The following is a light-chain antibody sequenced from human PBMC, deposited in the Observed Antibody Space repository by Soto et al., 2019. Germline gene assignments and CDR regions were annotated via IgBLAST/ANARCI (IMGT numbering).Light chain of an antibody. J-gene: IGLJ3*02. CDR2: KNN. CDR3: AAWDDSLSGL. Sequence: QSVLTQPPSASGTPGQRVTISCSGSSSNIGSNYVYWYQQFPGTAPKLLIYKNNQRPSGVPDRFSGSKSGTSASLAISGLRSEDEGDYYCAAWDDSLSGLFGGGTKLTVL. CDR1: SSNIGSNY. V-gene: IGLV1-47*01.